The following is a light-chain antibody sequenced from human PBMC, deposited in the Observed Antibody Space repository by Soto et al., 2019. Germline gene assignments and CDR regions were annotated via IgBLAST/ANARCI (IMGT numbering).Light chain of an antibody. CDR3: CSYAGSSTYVV. Sequence: QSALTQPASVSGSPGQSITISCTGTSSDVGSYNLVSWYQQHPGKAPKLMIYEGSKRPSGVSHRFSGSKSGNTASLTISGLQADDEADYYCCSYAGSSTYVVFGVGTKLTVL. V-gene: IGLV2-23*01. CDR2: EGS. CDR1: SSDVGSYNL. J-gene: IGLJ2*01.